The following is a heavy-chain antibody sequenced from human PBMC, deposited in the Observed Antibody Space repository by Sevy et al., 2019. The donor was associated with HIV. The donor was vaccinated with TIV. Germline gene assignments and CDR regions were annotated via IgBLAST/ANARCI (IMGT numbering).Heavy chain of an antibody. V-gene: IGHV3-7*03. J-gene: IGHJ6*02. CDR1: DFIFENYW. CDR3: ARGHYAMDV. CDR2: IKLDVSDK. Sequence: GGSLRLSCGASDFIFENYWMTWVRQTSGQGQEWVATIKLDVSDKYYGDSVKGRFTISRDNSKKSLYLQMNSLRAEDTAVYFCARGHYAMDVWGQGTTVTVSS.